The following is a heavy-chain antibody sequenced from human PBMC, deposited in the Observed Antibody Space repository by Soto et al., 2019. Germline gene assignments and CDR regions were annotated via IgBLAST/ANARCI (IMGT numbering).Heavy chain of an antibody. CDR1: GGSFSGYY. V-gene: IGHV4-34*01. CDR2: INHSGST. CDR3: ARGPATFYYYYSSGYHDY. Sequence: PSETLSLTCAVYGGSFSGYYWSWIRRPPGKGLEWIGEINHSGSTNYNPSLKSRVTISVDTSKNQFSLKLSSVTAADTAVYYCARGPATFYYYYSSGYHDYWGQGTLVTVSS. J-gene: IGHJ4*01. D-gene: IGHD3-22*01.